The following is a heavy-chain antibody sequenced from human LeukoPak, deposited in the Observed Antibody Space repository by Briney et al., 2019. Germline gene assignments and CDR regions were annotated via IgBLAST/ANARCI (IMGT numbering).Heavy chain of an antibody. CDR3: ASGSRVTLHYFDY. CDR1: GFTFRDFY. Sequence: PGGSLRLSCAASGFTFRDFYMSWVRQTPGKGLEGMSYISGNSVNIYYADSVKGRFTISRDDARNSLYMQMNSLRAEDTALYYCASGSRVTLHYFDYCGQGALVTVSS. D-gene: IGHD5-18*01. J-gene: IGHJ4*02. CDR2: ISGNSVNI. V-gene: IGHV3-11*01.